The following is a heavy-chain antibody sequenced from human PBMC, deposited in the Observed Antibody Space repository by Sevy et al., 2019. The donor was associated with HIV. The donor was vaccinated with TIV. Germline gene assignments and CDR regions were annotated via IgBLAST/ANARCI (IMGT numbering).Heavy chain of an antibody. V-gene: IGHV3-30*18. CDR3: AKDWGGASDWYFYFDH. D-gene: IGHD2-21*02. CDR2: ISYDGSKK. CDR1: GFSFSTYG. J-gene: IGHJ4*02. Sequence: GGSLRLSCPASGFSFSTYGMHWVRQAPGKGLEWAAAISYDGSKKYYADSVKGRFTISRDNSKNTLYLEINGLRPEDTAIYYCAKDWGGASDWYFYFDHWGQGALVTVS.